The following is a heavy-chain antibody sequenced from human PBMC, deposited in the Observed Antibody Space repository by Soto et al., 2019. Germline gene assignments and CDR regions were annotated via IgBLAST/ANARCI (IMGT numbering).Heavy chain of an antibody. CDR1: GDTFKNCV. CDR3: AAELGFGKLSVV. V-gene: IGHV1-69*01. CDR2: IIPLFDTT. Sequence: QVQVVQSGVEVRRPGSSVKVSCKASGDTFKNCVISWVRQAPGQGLEWRGGIIPLFDTTDFAQRFQGRLTITTDESTTTAYMELSRLRSEDTATYYCAAELGFGKLSVVWGQGTTVIVSS. D-gene: IGHD3-10*01. J-gene: IGHJ6*02.